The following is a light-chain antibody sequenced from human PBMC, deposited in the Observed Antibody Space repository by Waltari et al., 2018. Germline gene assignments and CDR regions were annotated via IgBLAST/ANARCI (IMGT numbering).Light chain of an antibody. CDR1: QSVLYSSNNKNY. Sequence: DIVMTQSPDSLAVSLGERATINCKSSQSVLYSSNNKNYLAWYQQKPGQPPKLLIYWASTRESWVPDRFRGSGSGTDFTRTISSLQAEDVAVYYCQQYYSTPLTFGGGTKVEIK. CDR3: QQYYSTPLT. J-gene: IGKJ4*01. CDR2: WAS. V-gene: IGKV4-1*01.